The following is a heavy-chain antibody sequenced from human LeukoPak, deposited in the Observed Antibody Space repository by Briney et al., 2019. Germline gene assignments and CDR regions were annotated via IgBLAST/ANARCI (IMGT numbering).Heavy chain of an antibody. D-gene: IGHD6-13*01. J-gene: IGHJ5*02. Sequence: GGSLRLSCAASGFTFDDYGMSWVRQAPGKGLEWVSGINWNGGSTGYADSVKGRFTISRDNAKNSLYLQMNSLRAEDTALYYCARGKGGAAGTVYNWFDPWGQGTLVTVSS. CDR1: GFTFDDYG. CDR2: INWNGGST. V-gene: IGHV3-20*04. CDR3: ARGKGGAAGTVYNWFDP.